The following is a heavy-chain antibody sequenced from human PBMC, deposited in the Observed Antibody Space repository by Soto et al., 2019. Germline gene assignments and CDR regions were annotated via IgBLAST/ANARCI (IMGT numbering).Heavy chain of an antibody. D-gene: IGHD2-2*01. Sequence: QVQLVQSGAEVKKPRASVKVSCKASGYTFTSYYMHWVRQAPGQGLAWMGIINPSGGSTNYAQKFQGRVTMTRDTSTSTVYIELSSLRSEDTAVYYCARDPVVPAAMRFDYWGQGTLVTVSS. CDR3: ARDPVVPAAMRFDY. J-gene: IGHJ4*02. CDR2: INPSGGST. V-gene: IGHV1-46*03. CDR1: GYTFTSYY.